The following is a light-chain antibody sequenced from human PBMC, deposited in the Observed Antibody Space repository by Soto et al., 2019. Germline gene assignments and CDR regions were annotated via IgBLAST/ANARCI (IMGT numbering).Light chain of an antibody. CDR3: CSYAGTVV. CDR1: SSDVGGYNY. CDR2: DVS. V-gene: IGLV2-11*01. J-gene: IGLJ2*01. Sequence: QSALTQPRSVSGSPGQSVTISCTGTSSDVGGYNYVSWYQQHPGKAPRLMIYDVSKRPSGVPDRFSGSKSANTASLTISGLQAADEADYYCCSYAGTVVFGGGTKVTV.